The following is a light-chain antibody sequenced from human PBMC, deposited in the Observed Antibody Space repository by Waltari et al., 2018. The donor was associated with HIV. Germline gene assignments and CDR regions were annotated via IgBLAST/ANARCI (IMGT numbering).Light chain of an antibody. CDR1: QSVSTW. J-gene: IGKJ3*01. CDR3: QQMNSFS. Sequence: DIQMTQSPSTLSAYVGDRVPTTCRASQSVSTWLAWYQQKPGKAPKLVIYKTSSLETGVPSRFSCSGSGTEFTLTISDLHPDDFATYYCQQMNSFSFGPGTKVEI. V-gene: IGKV1-5*03. CDR2: KTS.